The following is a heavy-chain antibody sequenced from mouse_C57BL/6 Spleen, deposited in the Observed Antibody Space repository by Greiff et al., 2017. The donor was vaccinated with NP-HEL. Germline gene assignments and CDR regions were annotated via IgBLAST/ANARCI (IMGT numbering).Heavy chain of an antibody. V-gene: IGHV1-55*01. Sequence: VQLQQSGAELVKPGASVKLSCKASGYTFTSYWITWVKQRPGQGLEWIGDIYPGSGSTNYNEKFKSKATLTVDTSSSTAYMQLSSLTSEDSAVYYCARRNYISFAYWGQGTLVTVSS. CDR2: IYPGSGST. CDR3: ARRNYISFAY. D-gene: IGHD2-12*01. J-gene: IGHJ3*01. CDR1: GYTFTSYW.